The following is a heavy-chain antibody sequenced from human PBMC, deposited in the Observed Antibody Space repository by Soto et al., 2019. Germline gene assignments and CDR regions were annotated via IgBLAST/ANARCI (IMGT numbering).Heavy chain of an antibody. V-gene: IGHV1-18*01. D-gene: IGHD2-8*01. CDR2: ISAYNGNT. Sequence: ASVKVSCRASGYTFTSYGISWVRQAPGQGLEWMGWISAYNGNTNYAQKLQGRVTMTTDTSTSTAYMELRSLRSDDTAVYYCARKGYCTNGVCYDFDYWGQGTLGTVSS. CDR1: GYTFTSYG. CDR3: ARKGYCTNGVCYDFDY. J-gene: IGHJ4*02.